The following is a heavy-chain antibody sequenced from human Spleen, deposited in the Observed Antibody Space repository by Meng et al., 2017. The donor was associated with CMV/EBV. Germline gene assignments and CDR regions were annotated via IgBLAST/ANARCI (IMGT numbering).Heavy chain of an antibody. D-gene: IGHD1-26*01. J-gene: IGHJ5*02. CDR1: GGSFSGYC. V-gene: IGHV4-34*09. CDR2: INDSGNT. CDR3: ARSPLSGGIDP. Sequence: SETLSLTCAVYGGSFSGYCWNWIRQPPGKGLEWIGEINDSGNTNYNPSLKSRVTVSVDTSKNQFSLKLSSVTAADTAVYYCARSPLSGGIDPWGQGTLVTVSS.